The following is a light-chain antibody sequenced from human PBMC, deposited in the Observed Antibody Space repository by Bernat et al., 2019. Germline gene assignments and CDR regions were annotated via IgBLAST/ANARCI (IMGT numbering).Light chain of an antibody. CDR2: AAS. CDR3: QQNYTFPLT. J-gene: IGKJ4*01. CDR1: HDIYNY. Sequence: DIQMTQSPSSVSASVGDRVTITCRASHDIYNYLAWYQRKPGKAPHLLIYAASSLQGGVPSRFRGSASGSNYTLTITSLQPEDLATYYCQQNYTFPLTFGGGTKVEIK. V-gene: IGKV1-12*01.